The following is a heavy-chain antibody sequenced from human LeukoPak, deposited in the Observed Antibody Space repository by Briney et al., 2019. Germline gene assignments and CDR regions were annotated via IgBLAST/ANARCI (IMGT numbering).Heavy chain of an antibody. J-gene: IGHJ4*02. CDR3: AKGYSNYYFDY. CDR2: INPSGGST. Sequence: ASVKVSRKASGYTFTSYYMHWVRQAPGQGLEWMGIINPSGGSTSYAQKFQGRVTMTRDTSTSTVYMELSSLRSEDTAVYYCAKGYSNYYFDYWGQGTLVTVSS. D-gene: IGHD6-13*01. V-gene: IGHV1-46*01. CDR1: GYTFTSYY.